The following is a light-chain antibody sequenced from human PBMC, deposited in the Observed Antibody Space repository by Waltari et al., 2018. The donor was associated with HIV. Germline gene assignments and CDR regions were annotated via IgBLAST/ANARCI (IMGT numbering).Light chain of an antibody. Sequence: SYELPQPPSVSVSPGQTARITCSGAALPKNYDYCCQQRQGQAPVLVIYKDSERPSGIPEPFSGSSSGTTVTLTISGVQAEDEADYYCQSADSSNTYVFGTGTKVTVL. CDR2: KDS. CDR1: ALPKNY. J-gene: IGLJ1*01. CDR3: QSADSSNTYV. V-gene: IGLV3-25*03.